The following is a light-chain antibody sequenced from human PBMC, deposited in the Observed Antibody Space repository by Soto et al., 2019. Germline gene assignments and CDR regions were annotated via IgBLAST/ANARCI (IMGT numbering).Light chain of an antibody. J-gene: IGKJ4*01. V-gene: IGKV3-20*01. CDR1: QGVSSNF. CDR3: QPYGSSHT. CDR2: GAS. Sequence: EIVLTQSPGTLSLSPGERATLSCRASQGVSSNFLAWYQQKPGQAPRFLIYGASKRATGIPDRFSGSGSGTEFALNLSRTEPGDFSGYYWQPYGSSHTFGGRTKVEIK.